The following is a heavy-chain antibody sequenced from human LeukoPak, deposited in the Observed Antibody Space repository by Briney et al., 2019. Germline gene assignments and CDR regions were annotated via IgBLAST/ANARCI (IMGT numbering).Heavy chain of an antibody. CDR1: GGSINSY. J-gene: IGHJ3*02. Sequence: KASETLSLTCTVSGGSINSYWSWIRQPAGKGLEWIGRISGSGTITYNPALQSRLSISIDTSKNQFSLKLMSVTAADTAVYYCARDPGTGDAFDIWGQGTMVTVSS. D-gene: IGHD3/OR15-3a*01. CDR3: ARDPGTGDAFDI. V-gene: IGHV4-4*07. CDR2: ISGSGTI.